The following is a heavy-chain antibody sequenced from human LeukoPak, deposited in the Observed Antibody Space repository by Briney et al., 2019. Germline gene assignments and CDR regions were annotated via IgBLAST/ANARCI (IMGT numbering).Heavy chain of an antibody. V-gene: IGHV1-18*01. Sequence: GASVKVSCKASGYAFTNYGISWVRQAPGQGLEWMGWISAYNGNTNYAQKLQGRVTMTTDTSTSTAYMELRSLRSDDTAVYYCACSGSLVHDAFDIWGQGTMVTVSS. CDR2: ISAYNGNT. CDR1: GYAFTNYG. J-gene: IGHJ3*02. CDR3: ACSGSLVHDAFDI. D-gene: IGHD2-15*01.